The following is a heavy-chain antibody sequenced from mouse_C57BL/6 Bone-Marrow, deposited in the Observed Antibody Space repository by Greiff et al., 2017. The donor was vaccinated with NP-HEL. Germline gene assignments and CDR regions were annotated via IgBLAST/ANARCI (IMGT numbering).Heavy chain of an antibody. D-gene: IGHD2-4*01. CDR1: GYTFTDYY. CDR3: ARGDDYSWFAY. V-gene: IGHV1-26*01. J-gene: IGHJ3*01. CDR2: TNPNNGGT. Sequence: EVQLQQSGPELVKPGASVKISCKASGYTFTDYYMNWVKQSHGKSLEWIGDTNPNNGGTSYNQKFKGKATLTVDKSSSTAYMELRSLTSEDSAVYYCARGDDYSWFAYWGQGTLVTVSA.